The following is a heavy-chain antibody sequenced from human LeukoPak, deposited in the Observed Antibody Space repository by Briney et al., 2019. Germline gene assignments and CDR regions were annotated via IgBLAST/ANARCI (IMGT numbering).Heavy chain of an antibody. D-gene: IGHD3-10*01. J-gene: IGHJ4*02. V-gene: IGHV4-59*01. CDR2: IYYSGST. Sequence: SETLSLTCPVSGPSISNYYWSWIRQPPGKGLEWIGYIYYSGSTNYNPSLKSRVTISVDTSKNQFSLKLSSVTAADTAVYYCARDRSYYNSGSYGGVFDYWGQGALVTVSS. CDR3: ARDRSYYNSGSYGGVFDY. CDR1: GPSISNYY.